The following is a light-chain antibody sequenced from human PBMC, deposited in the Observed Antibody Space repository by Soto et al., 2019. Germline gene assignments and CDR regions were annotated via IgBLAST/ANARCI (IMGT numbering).Light chain of an antibody. CDR2: DVS. Sequence: QSALTQPASVSGSPGQSITISCTGTSSDVGGYNYVSWYQQHPGKAPKLMIYDVSNRPSGLSNRFSGYKSGSTASLTISGLQAEDEADYYCSSYTSSSTLFYVFGTGTKLTVL. J-gene: IGLJ1*01. CDR3: SSYTSSSTLFYV. CDR1: SSDVGGYNY. V-gene: IGLV2-14*01.